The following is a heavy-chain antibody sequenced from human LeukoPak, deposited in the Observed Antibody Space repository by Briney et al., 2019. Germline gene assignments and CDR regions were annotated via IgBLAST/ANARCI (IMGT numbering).Heavy chain of an antibody. Sequence: PSETLSLTCDVDGGSFRGYYWSWIRQHPGKGLEWIGEINHSGSTNYNPSLKSQVTISVDTSKNQFSLKLSSVTAAATAVYYCARSYDSSGYYNWFDPWGQGTLVTVSS. J-gene: IGHJ5*02. CDR3: ARSYDSSGYYNWFDP. D-gene: IGHD3-22*01. CDR1: GGSFRGYY. CDR2: INHSGST. V-gene: IGHV4-34*01.